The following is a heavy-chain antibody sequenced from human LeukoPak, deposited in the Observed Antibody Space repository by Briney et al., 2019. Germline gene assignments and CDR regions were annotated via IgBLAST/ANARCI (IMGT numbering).Heavy chain of an antibody. CDR1: GFTFSSYG. CDR2: IWYDGSNK. D-gene: IGHD2-2*01. V-gene: IGHV3-33*01. CDR3: ARDSRYCSSTSCYNWFDP. Sequence: GRSLRLSCAASGFTFSSYGMHWVRQAPGKGLEWVAVIWYDGSNKYYADSVKGRFTISRDNSKNTLYLQMNSLRAEDTAVYYCARDSRYCSSTSCYNWFDPWGRGTLVTVSS. J-gene: IGHJ5*02.